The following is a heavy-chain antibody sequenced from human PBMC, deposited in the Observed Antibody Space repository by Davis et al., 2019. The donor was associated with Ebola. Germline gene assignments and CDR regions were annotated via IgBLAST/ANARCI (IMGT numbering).Heavy chain of an antibody. CDR3: ATLDVLMVYAMDDYYYGMDV. V-gene: IGHV3-33*03. CDR1: GFSFSNYG. J-gene: IGHJ6*04. Sequence: GESLKISCVVSGFSFSNYGMHWVRQAPGKGLEWVAVIDSVKGRFTISRDNAKNSLYLQMNSLRAEDTAVYYCATLDVLMVYAMDDYYYGMDVWGKGTTVTVSS. D-gene: IGHD2-8*01. CDR2: I.